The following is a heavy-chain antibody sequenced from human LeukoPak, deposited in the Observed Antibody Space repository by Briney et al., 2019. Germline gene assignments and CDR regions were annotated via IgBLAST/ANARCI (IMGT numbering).Heavy chain of an antibody. V-gene: IGHV3-23*01. CDR3: AKATASGSYYEFDY. D-gene: IGHD1-26*01. CDR1: GFTFSSYA. J-gene: IGHJ4*02. CDR2: ISGSGGST. Sequence: GGSLRLSCAVSGFTFSSYAMSWARQAPGKGLEWVSPISGSGGSTYYADSVKGRFTIPRDNSKNTLYLQMNSLRAEDTAVYYCAKATASGSYYEFDYWGQGTLVTVSS.